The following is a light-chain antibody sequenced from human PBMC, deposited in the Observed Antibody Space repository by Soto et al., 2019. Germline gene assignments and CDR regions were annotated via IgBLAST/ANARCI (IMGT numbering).Light chain of an antibody. Sequence: EIVMTHSPATLSVSPWERATLSSRASQSVRSNLAWYQQKPGQAPRLLIYGASTRATGIPDRFSGSGSGTDFTLTISRLEPEDFAVYYCQQFSSYPLTFGGGTKVDIK. V-gene: IGKV3-15*01. CDR3: QQFSSYPLT. J-gene: IGKJ4*01. CDR1: QSVRSN. CDR2: GAS.